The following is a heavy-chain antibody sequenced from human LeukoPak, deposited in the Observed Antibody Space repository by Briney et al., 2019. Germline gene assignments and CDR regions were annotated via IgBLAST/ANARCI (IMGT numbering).Heavy chain of an antibody. J-gene: IGHJ6*03. V-gene: IGHV1-18*01. CDR3: ARGTHRGIAATGYYYYYYMDV. CDR1: GYTFTSYG. Sequence: PVASVKVSCKASGYTFTSYGISWVRQAPGQGLEWMGWISAYNGNTNYAQKLQGRVTMTTDTSTSTAYMELRSLRSDDTAVYYCARGTHRGIAATGYYYYYYMDVWGKGTTVTVSS. CDR2: ISAYNGNT. D-gene: IGHD6-13*01.